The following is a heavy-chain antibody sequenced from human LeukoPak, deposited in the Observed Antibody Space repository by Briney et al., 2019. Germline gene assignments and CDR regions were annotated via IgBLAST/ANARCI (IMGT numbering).Heavy chain of an antibody. Sequence: PGGSLRLSCAASGFTFSSYGMHWVRQAPGKGLEWVAFIRYDGSNKNYADSVKGRITISRDNSKNTLYLQMNSLRAEDTAVYYCAKDPRDCSSASCYIAAAGFDYWGQGTLVTVSS. D-gene: IGHD2-2*02. CDR2: IRYDGSNK. V-gene: IGHV3-30*02. CDR1: GFTFSSYG. J-gene: IGHJ4*02. CDR3: AKDPRDCSSASCYIAAAGFDY.